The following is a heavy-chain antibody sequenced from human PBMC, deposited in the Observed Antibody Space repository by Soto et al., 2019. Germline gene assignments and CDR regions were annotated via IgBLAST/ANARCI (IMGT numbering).Heavy chain of an antibody. CDR2: IWYDGSNK. CDR3: ARDVGYCSSTSCYEFDY. J-gene: IGHJ4*02. D-gene: IGHD2-2*01. Sequence: QVQLVESGGGVVQPGRSLRLSCAASGFTFSSYGMHWVRQAPGKGLEWVAVIWYDGSNKYYADSVKGRFTISRDNSKNGLYLKMTSLRAEDTAVYYCARDVGYCSSTSCYEFDYWGQGTLVTVSS. CDR1: GFTFSSYG. V-gene: IGHV3-33*01.